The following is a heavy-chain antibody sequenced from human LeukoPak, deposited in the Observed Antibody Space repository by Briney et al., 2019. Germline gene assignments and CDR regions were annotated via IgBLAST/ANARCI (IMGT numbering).Heavy chain of an antibody. CDR3: ARDIGEYYDFWSGYWYYFDY. CDR2: IIPIFGTA. J-gene: IGHJ4*02. CDR1: GGTFSSYA. V-gene: IGHV1-69*13. Sequence: ASVTVSRTASGGTFSSYAISWVRQAPGQGLEWMGGIIPIFGTANYAQKFQGRVTITADESTSTAYMELSSLRSEDTAVYYCARDIGEYYDFWSGYWYYFDYWGQGTLVTVSS. D-gene: IGHD3-3*01.